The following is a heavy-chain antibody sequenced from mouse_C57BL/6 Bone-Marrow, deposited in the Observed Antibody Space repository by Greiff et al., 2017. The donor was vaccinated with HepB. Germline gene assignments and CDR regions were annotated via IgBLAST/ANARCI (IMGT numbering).Heavy chain of an antibody. Sequence: QVHVKQSGPELVKPGASVKISCKASGYAFSSSWMNWVKQRPGKGLEWIGRIYPGDGDTNYNGKFKGKATLTADKSSSTAYMQLSSLTSEDSAVYFCARRGVRTGTCYAMDYWGQGTSVTVSS. D-gene: IGHD4-1*01. CDR2: IYPGDGDT. J-gene: IGHJ4*01. CDR3: ARRGVRTGTCYAMDY. V-gene: IGHV1-82*01. CDR1: GYAFSSSW.